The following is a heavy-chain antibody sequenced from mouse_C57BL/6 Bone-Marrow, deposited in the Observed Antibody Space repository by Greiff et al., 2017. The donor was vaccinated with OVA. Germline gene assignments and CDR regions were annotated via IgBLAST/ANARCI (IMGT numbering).Heavy chain of an antibody. CDR2: ISSGGDYI. D-gene: IGHD1-1*01. CDR1: GFTFSSYA. V-gene: IGHV5-9-1*02. CDR3: TRDYYGSEAY. Sequence: EVNLVESGEGLVKPGGSLKLSCAASGFTFSSYAMSWVRQTPEKRLEWVAYISSGGDYIYYADTVKGRFTISRDNARNTLYLQMSSLKSEDTAMYYCTRDYYGSEAYWGQGTLVTVSA. J-gene: IGHJ3*01.